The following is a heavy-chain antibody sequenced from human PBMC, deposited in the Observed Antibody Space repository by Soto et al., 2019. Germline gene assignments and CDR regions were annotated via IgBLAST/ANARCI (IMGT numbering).Heavy chain of an antibody. V-gene: IGHV4-61*08. D-gene: IGHD2-15*01. CDR2: IYYSGST. CDR3: ARSYIVARTHFDY. Sequence: SETLSLTCTVSGGSISSGDYYWSWIRQPPGKGLEWIGYIYYSGSTNYNPSLKSRVTISVDTSKNQFSLKLSSVTAADTAVYYCARSYIVARTHFDYWGQGTLVTVSS. CDR1: GGSISSGDYY. J-gene: IGHJ4*02.